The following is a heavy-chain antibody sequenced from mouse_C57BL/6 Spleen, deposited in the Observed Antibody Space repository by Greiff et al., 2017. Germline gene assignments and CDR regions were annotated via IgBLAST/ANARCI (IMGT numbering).Heavy chain of an antibody. D-gene: IGHD2-1*01. Sequence: QVHVKQPGAELVKPGASVKMSCKASGYTFTSYWITWVKQRPGQGLEWIGDIYPGSGSTNYNEKFKSKATLTVDTSSSTAYMQLSSLTSEDSAVYYCARGEGNSSWFAYWGQGTLVTVSA. CDR1: GYTFTSYW. CDR2: IYPGSGST. CDR3: ARGEGNSSWFAY. J-gene: IGHJ3*01. V-gene: IGHV1-55*01.